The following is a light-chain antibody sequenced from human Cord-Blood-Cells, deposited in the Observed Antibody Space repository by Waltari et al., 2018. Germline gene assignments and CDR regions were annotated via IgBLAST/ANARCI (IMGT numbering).Light chain of an antibody. V-gene: IGKV3-20*01. CDR3: QQYGSSPYT. J-gene: IGKJ2*01. CDR2: GAS. CDR1: QSLSSCY. Sequence: DIVLSQSPGPLSLPPGERATLSCRASQSLSSCYLAWYQQKPGQAPRLLIYGASSRATDIPDRFSGSWSGTDFTLTISRLEPEDFAEYYCQQYGSSPYTFGQGTKLEIK.